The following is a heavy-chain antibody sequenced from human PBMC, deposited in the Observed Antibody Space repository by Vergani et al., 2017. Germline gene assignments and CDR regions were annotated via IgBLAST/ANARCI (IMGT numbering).Heavy chain of an antibody. CDR3: AKHFRGWGIDY. Sequence: QVQLVESGGGVGQRGGSLRLSCATSGFTLSNYDMQWIRQGPGKGLEFVAFIQFEGSNQYYGDSVKGRFTLSRDFSKNTLFLQMNSLRTDDTATYYFAKHFRGWGIDYWGQGTQVIVSS. D-gene: IGHD3-16*01. CDR2: IQFEGSNQ. CDR1: GFTLSNYD. V-gene: IGHV3-30*02. J-gene: IGHJ4*02.